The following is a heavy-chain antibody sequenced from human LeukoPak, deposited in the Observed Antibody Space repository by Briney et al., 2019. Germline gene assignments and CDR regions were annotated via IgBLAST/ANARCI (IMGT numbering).Heavy chain of an antibody. CDR2: ISGSGGST. J-gene: IGHJ4*02. D-gene: IGHD2-2*02. Sequence: GGSLRLSCAASGFTFSSYAMSWVRQAPGKGLEWVSAISGSGGSTYYVDSVKGRFTISRDNAKNSLYLQMNSLRAEDTAVYYCARDSDCSSTSCYTGFVNWGQGTLVTVSS. CDR1: GFTFSSYA. CDR3: ARDSDCSSTSCYTGFVN. V-gene: IGHV3-23*01.